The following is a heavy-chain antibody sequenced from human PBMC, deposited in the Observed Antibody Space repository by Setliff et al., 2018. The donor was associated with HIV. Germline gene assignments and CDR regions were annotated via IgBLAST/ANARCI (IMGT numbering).Heavy chain of an antibody. CDR1: GYTLSELS. V-gene: IGHV1-24*01. J-gene: IGHJ6*03. CDR3: ARGGRFSAPGRDIWYYYYYMDV. CDR2: FDPEDGET. Sequence: VSCKVSGYTLSELSMHWVRQAPGKGLEWMGGFDPEDGETIYAQNFQGRVTMTRDTSTSTVYMELSGLRSEDTAVYYCARGGRFSAPGRDIWYYYYYMDVWGKGTTVTVSS. D-gene: IGHD3-9*01.